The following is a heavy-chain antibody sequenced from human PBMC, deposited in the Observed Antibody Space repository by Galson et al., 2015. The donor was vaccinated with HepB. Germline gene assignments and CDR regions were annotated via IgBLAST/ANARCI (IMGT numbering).Heavy chain of an antibody. CDR2: MSSSSSYI. D-gene: IGHD3-3*01. V-gene: IGHV3-21*01. Sequence: SLRLSCAASGFTFSSYSMNWVRQAPGKGLEWVSSMSSSSSYIYYADSVKGRFTISRDNAKNSLYLQMNSLRAEDTAVYYCARGGFGVVRSDYWGQGTLVTVSS. CDR3: ARGGFGVVRSDY. J-gene: IGHJ4*02. CDR1: GFTFSSYS.